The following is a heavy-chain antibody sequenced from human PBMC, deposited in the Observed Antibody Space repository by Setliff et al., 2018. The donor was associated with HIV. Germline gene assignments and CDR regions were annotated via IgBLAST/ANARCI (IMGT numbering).Heavy chain of an antibody. V-gene: IGHV3-21*01. CDR2: ISSSSYT. CDR3: ARGHYFKDV. CDR1: GFTFSSYS. D-gene: IGHD3-22*01. Sequence: GGSLRLSCAASGFTFSSYSMNWVRQAPGKGLEWVSYISSSSYTHYADSGKGRFTISRDNVKNSLYLQMNSLRAEDTAVYHCARGHYFKDVWGQGTTVTVSS. J-gene: IGHJ6*02.